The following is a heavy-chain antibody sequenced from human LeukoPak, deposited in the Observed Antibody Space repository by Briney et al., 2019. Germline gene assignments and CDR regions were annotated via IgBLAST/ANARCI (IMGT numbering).Heavy chain of an antibody. V-gene: IGHV5-51*01. CDR2: IYPGDSDT. Sequence: GESLKISCQGSGYSFTSYWIGWVRQMPGKGLEWMGIIYPGDSDTRYSPSFQGQVTISADKSISTAYLQWSSLKASDTAMYYCARRKGSGYSQYYFDYWGQGTLVTVSS. CDR1: GYSFTSYW. J-gene: IGHJ4*02. CDR3: ARRKGSGYSQYYFDY. D-gene: IGHD3-22*01.